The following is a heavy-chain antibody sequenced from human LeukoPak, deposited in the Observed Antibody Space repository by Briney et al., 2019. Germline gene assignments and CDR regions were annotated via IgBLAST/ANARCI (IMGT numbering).Heavy chain of an antibody. J-gene: IGHJ3*02. Sequence: SETLSLTCAVYGGSFSGYYWSWIRQPPGKGLEWIGEINHSGSTNYNPSLKSRVTISVDTSKNQFSLKLSSVTAADTAVYYCARSPQNAFDIWGRGTMVTVSS. CDR3: ARSPQNAFDI. V-gene: IGHV4-34*01. CDR1: GGSFSGYY. CDR2: INHSGST.